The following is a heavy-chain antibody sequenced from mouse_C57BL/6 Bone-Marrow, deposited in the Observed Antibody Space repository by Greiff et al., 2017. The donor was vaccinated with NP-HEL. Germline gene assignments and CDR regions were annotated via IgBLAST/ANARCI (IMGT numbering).Heavy chain of an antibody. CDR2: ISNGGGST. V-gene: IGHV5-12*01. Sequence: EVKLMESGGGLVQPGGSLKLSCAASGFTFSDYYMYWVRQTPEKRLEWVAYISNGGGSTYYPDTVKGRFTISRDNAKNTLYLQMSRLKSEDTAMYYCARGFHYYGSSYPYYAMDYWGQGTSVTVSS. J-gene: IGHJ4*01. D-gene: IGHD1-1*01. CDR3: ARGFHYYGSSYPYYAMDY. CDR1: GFTFSDYY.